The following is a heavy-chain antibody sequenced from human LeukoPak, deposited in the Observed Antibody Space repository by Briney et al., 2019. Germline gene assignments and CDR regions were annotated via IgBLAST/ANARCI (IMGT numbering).Heavy chain of an antibody. CDR2: IYYSGST. J-gene: IGHJ5*02. V-gene: IGHV4-31*03. CDR1: GGSISSGGYY. Sequence: SQTLSLTCTVSGGSISSGGYYWSWIRQHPGKGLEWIGYIYYSGSTYYNPSLKSRVTISVDTSKNQFSLKLSSVTAADTAVYYCARYYDILTGYSSNKWFDLWGQGTLVTVSS. CDR3: ARYYDILTGYSSNKWFDL. D-gene: IGHD3-9*01.